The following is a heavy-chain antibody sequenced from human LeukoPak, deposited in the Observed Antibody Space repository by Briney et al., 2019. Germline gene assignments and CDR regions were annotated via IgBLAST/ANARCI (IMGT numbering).Heavy chain of an antibody. D-gene: IGHD6-19*01. CDR1: GYTFTSYY. Sequence: ASVKVSCKASGYTFTSYYMHWVRQAPGQGLEWMGIINPSGGSTSYAQKFQGRVTMTRDTSTSTVYMELSSLRSDDTAVYYCARVAEMSRLYYYYGMDVWGQGTTAIVSS. J-gene: IGHJ6*02. CDR2: INPSGGST. V-gene: IGHV1-46*01. CDR3: ARVAEMSRLYYYYGMDV.